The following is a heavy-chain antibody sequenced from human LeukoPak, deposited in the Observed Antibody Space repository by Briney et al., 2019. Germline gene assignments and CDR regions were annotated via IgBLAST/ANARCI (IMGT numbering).Heavy chain of an antibody. Sequence: PSETLSLTCLVSGDSLSSDTSSWTWIRQPPGQGLEWIGSIYHTGSTFYNPSLTSRVTISVDKSNNHFSLKLTSVTAADTAVYYCARLNLAVTNFDFWGQGTLVTVSS. V-gene: IGHV4-30-2*01. J-gene: IGHJ4*02. CDR3: ARLNLAVTNFDF. D-gene: IGHD2-21*02. CDR2: IYHTGST. CDR1: GDSLSSDTSS.